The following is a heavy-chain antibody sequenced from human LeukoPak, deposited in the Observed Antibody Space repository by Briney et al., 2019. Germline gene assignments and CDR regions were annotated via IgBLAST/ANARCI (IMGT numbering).Heavy chain of an antibody. D-gene: IGHD1-26*01. Sequence: GGSLRLSCAASGFTFDDYTMHWVRQAPGKGLEWASLISWDGGSTYYADSVKGRFTISRDNSKNSLYLQMNSLRTEDTALYYCASERAERELLRGPFDYWGQGTLVTVSS. CDR2: ISWDGGST. CDR1: GFTFDDYT. J-gene: IGHJ4*02. V-gene: IGHV3-43*01. CDR3: ASERAERELLRGPFDY.